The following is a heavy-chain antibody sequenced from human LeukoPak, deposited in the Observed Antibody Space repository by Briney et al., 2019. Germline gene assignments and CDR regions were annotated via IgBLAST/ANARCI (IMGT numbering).Heavy chain of an antibody. CDR3: ARVDSVAGTVGIDY. CDR2: INPNSGGT. V-gene: IGHV1-2*02. CDR1: GYTFTGYY. J-gene: IGHJ4*02. D-gene: IGHD6-19*01. Sequence: ASVKVSCKASGYTFTGYYTHWVRQAPGQGLEWMGWINPNSGGTNYAQKFQGRVTMTRDTSISTAYMELSRLRSDDTAVYYCARVDSVAGTVGIDYWGQGTLVTVSS.